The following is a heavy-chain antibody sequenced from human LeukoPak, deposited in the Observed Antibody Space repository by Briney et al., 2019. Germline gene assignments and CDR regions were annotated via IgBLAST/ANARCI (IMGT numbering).Heavy chain of an antibody. D-gene: IGHD2-8*01. CDR1: GGSVSSGSYY. V-gene: IGHV4-61*01. CDR2: IYYSGST. Sequence: SETLSLTCTVSGGSVSSGSYYWSWIRQPPGKGLAWIGYIYYSGSTNYNPSLKSRVTISVDTSKNQFSLKLSSVTAADTAVYYCAREGGVGPHFDYWGQGTLVTVSS. J-gene: IGHJ4*02. CDR3: AREGGVGPHFDY.